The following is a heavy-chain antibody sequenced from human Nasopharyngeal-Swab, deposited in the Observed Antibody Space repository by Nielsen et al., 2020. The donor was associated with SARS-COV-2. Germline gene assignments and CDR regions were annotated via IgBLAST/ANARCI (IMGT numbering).Heavy chain of an antibody. CDR2: ISHNSGT. CDR1: GVSITSQY. J-gene: IGHJ5*02. CDR3: AKEGATGLFDP. Sequence: SETLSLTCTVSGVSITSQYWSWIRQPAGKGLEWIGYISHNSGTSYNPALKSRVTMVMDTSKNQFSLRLRSVTAADTAVYYCAKEGATGLFDPWGQGTLVTVSS. V-gene: IGHV4-59*11.